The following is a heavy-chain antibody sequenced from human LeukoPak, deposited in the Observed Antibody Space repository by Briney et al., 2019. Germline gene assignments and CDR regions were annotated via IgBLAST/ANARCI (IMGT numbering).Heavy chain of an antibody. CDR1: GFTFSSYG. D-gene: IGHD5-12*01. J-gene: IGHJ4*02. Sequence: GGSLRLSCAASGFTFSSYGMHWVRQAPGKGLEWVAVIWYDGSNKYYAGSVKGRFTISRDNSKNTLYLQMNSLRAEDTAVYYCARDHLVAGGFDYWGQGTLVTVSS. CDR3: ARDHLVAGGFDY. CDR2: IWYDGSNK. V-gene: IGHV3-33*01.